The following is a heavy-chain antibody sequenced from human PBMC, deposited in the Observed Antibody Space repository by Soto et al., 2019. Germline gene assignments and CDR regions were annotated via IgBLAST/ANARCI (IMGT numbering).Heavy chain of an antibody. CDR1: GDTFSFYS. V-gene: IGHV1-69*04. J-gene: IGHJ4*02. Sequence: QVQLVQSGAEVKRPGSSVKVSCKASGDTFSFYSINWVRQAPGLGLERMGRVNPILSMSNYAQRFQGRVTMNEDKSTSTAYMELSGLRSEDTAMYSCANSYGKGYRAFDYWGQGALVTVSS. D-gene: IGHD3-16*01. CDR2: VNPILSMS. CDR3: ANSYGKGYRAFDY.